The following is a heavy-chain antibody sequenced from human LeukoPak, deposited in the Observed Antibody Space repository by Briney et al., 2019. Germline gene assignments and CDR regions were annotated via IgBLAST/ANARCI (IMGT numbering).Heavy chain of an antibody. CDR2: VNPNSGGT. CDR3: ARVASGSYSGYFQH. CDR1: GYTFTGYY. V-gene: IGHV1-2*02. Sequence: ASVKVSCKASGYTFTGYYMHWVRQAPGQGLEWMGWVNPNSGGTNYAQKFQGRVTMTRDTSISTAYMELCRLRADDTAVYYCARVASGSYSGYFQHWGQGTLVTVSS. J-gene: IGHJ1*01. D-gene: IGHD1-26*01.